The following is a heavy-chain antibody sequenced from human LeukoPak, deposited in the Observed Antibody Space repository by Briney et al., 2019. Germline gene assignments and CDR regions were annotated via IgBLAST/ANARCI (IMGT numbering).Heavy chain of an antibody. CDR1: GFTFSSYG. CDR2: IWYDGSNI. V-gene: IGHV3-33*01. Sequence: GGSLRLSCAASGFTFSSYGMYWVRQAPGKGLEWVSIIWYDGSNIYYADSVKGRPTISRDNSKNTLFLQMNSLRAEDTALYYCARDFCSGGSCYLFDFWGQGTLVTVSS. D-gene: IGHD2-15*01. J-gene: IGHJ4*02. CDR3: ARDFCSGGSCYLFDF.